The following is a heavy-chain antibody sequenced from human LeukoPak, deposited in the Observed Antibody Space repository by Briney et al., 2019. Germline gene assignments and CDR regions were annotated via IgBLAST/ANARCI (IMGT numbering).Heavy chain of an antibody. CDR1: GYTFTDYY. CDR2: INPESGGT. D-gene: IGHD5-18*01. V-gene: IGHV1-2*02. CDR3: ARDRSRGYSYGLESLY. J-gene: IGHJ4*02. Sequence: ASVKVSCKTSGYTFTDYYIHWARQAPGQGLVWMGWINPESGGTSYAQHFQGRVTMTRDTSISTAYMDLSRLKSDDTAVYYCARDRSRGYSYGLESLYWGQGTLVTVSS.